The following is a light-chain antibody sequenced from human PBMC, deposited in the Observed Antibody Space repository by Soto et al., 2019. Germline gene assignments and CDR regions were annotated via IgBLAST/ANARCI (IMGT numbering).Light chain of an antibody. CDR3: GSWDSSLNAGV. V-gene: IGLV1-51*02. CDR1: TSNIGSNY. J-gene: IGLJ3*02. Sequence: QSALTRPPSVSAAPGQKVTIACSGSTSNIGSNYVSWYQHLPGTAPRVLIYGDNRRPSGIPARFAASKSGASATLGITGLQTGDEADYYCGSWDSSLNAGVFGGGTKLTVL. CDR2: GDN.